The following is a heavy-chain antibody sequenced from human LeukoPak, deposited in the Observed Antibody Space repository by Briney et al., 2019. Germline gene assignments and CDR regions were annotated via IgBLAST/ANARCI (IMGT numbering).Heavy chain of an antibody. J-gene: IGHJ6*03. CDR2: IYYSGST. D-gene: IGHD3-22*01. CDR1: GGSISSYY. V-gene: IGHV4-59*08. CDR3: ARRFDSPLSQYYYKGG. Sequence: PSETLSLTCTVSGGSISSYYWSWIRQPPGKGLEWIGYIYYSGSTNYNPSLKSRVTISVDTSKNQFSLKLSSVTAADTAVYYCARRFDSPLSQYYYKGGLGKGA.